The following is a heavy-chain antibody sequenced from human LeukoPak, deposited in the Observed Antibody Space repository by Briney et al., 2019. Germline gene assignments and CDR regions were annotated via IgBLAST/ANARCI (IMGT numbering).Heavy chain of an antibody. J-gene: IGHJ4*02. V-gene: IGHV3-9*01. CDR2: ISWNSGSI. Sequence: GGSLRLSCAASGFTFDDYAMHWVRQAPGKGLEWVSGISWNSGSIGYADSVKGRFTISRDNAKNSLYLQMNSLRAEDTALYYCAKDSYYGSGSYEYFDYWGQGTLVTVSS. CDR3: AKDSYYGSGSYEYFDY. CDR1: GFTFDDYA. D-gene: IGHD3-10*01.